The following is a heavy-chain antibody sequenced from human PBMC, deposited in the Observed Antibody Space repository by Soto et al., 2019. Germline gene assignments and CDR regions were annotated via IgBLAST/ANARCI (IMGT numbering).Heavy chain of an antibody. CDR1: GGSISSYY. V-gene: IGHV4-59*08. D-gene: IGHD2-15*01. CDR3: ARLEHYKEGYYYYYMDV. Sequence: SETLSLTCTVSGGSISSYYWSWIRQPPGKGLEWIGYIYYSGSTNYNPSLKSRVTISVDTSKNQFSLELSSVTAADTAVYYCARLEHYKEGYYYYYMDVWGKGTTVTVSS. CDR2: IYYSGST. J-gene: IGHJ6*03.